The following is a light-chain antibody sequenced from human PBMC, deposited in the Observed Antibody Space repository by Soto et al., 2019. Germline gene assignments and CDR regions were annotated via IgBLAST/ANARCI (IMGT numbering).Light chain of an antibody. CDR2: EDS. CDR1: SSDIGTYNL. CDR3: CSYAGSNSPYV. J-gene: IGLJ1*01. V-gene: IGLV2-23*01. Sequence: QSVLTRPASESGSPGQSITISCTGTSSDIGTYNLVSWYQQHPGKAPKVMIYEDSRRPAGVSDRFTGSKSGNTASLTISGLQAGDEADYYCCSYAGSNSPYVFGTGTKVTVL.